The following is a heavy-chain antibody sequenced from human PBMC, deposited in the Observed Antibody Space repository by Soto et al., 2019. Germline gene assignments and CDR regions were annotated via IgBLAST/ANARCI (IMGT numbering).Heavy chain of an antibody. CDR2: IIPIFGTA. D-gene: IGHD3-10*01. CDR3: ARARVTMVRGTFGWFDP. J-gene: IGHJ5*02. V-gene: IGHV1-69*01. Sequence: QVQLVQSGAEVKKPGSSVKVSCKASGGTFSSYAISWARQAPGQGLEWMGGIIPIFGTANYAQKFQGRVTITADESTSTAYMELSSLRSEDTAVYYCARARVTMVRGTFGWFDPWGQGTLVTVSS. CDR1: GGTFSSYA.